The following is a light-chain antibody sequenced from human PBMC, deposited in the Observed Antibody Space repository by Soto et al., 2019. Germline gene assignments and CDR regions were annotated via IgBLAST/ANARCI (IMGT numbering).Light chain of an antibody. Sequence: DIQMTQSPSTLSASVGDRVTITCRASQSISNWLAWYQQKPGKAPKLLLYKASSLESGVPSRFSGSGSGTQFTLTISSLQPDDFATYYCQQYNNYLYTFGHGTKVEIK. V-gene: IGKV1-5*03. CDR2: KAS. J-gene: IGKJ2*01. CDR3: QQYNNYLYT. CDR1: QSISNW.